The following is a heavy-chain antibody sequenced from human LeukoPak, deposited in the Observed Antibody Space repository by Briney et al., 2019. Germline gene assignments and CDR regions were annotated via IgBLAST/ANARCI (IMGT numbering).Heavy chain of an antibody. V-gene: IGHV4-61*02. Sequence: SETLSLTCTVSGGSISSGSYYWSWIRQPAGKGLEWIGRIYTSGSTNYNPSLKSRVTISVDTSKNQFSLKLSSVTAADTAVYYCATIGLAAASPDYWGQGTLVTVSS. CDR1: GGSISSGSYY. D-gene: IGHD6-13*01. CDR2: IYTSGST. J-gene: IGHJ4*02. CDR3: ATIGLAAASPDY.